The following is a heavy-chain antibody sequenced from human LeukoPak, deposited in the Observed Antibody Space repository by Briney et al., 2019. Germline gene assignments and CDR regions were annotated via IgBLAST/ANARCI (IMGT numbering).Heavy chain of an antibody. J-gene: IGHJ4*02. CDR2: ISSSSSYI. CDR3: ARAVYYDFWSGYYNNPYYFDY. CDR1: GFTFSSYS. D-gene: IGHD3-3*01. Sequence: GGSLRLSCGASGFTFSSYSFNWVRQAPGKGLEWVSSISSSSSYIYYADSVKGRFTISRDNAKNSLYLQMNSLRAEDTAVYYCARAVYYDFWSGYYNNPYYFDYWGQGTLVTVSS. V-gene: IGHV3-21*01.